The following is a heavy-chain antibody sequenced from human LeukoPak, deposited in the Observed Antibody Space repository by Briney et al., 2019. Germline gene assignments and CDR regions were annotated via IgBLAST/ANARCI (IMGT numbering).Heavy chain of an antibody. J-gene: IGHJ4*02. D-gene: IGHD1-14*01. CDR3: ARSNQADDY. Sequence: GRSLRLSCAASGFTFSSYWMHWVRQVPGKGLVWVARINPGGSSITYADSVKGRFTISRDNAKNTLYLQMDSLRAEDTGVYYCARSNQADDYWDQGTLVTVSS. V-gene: IGHV3-74*01. CDR1: GFTFSSYW. CDR2: INPGGSSI.